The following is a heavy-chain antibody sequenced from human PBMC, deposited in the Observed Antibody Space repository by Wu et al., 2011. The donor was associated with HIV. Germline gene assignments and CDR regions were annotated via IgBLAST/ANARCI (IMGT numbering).Heavy chain of an antibody. CDR1: GYTFTSYG. CDR3: ARDPPGYPYYFDY. J-gene: IGHJ4*02. CDR2: IRTYNGET. Sequence: QVQLVQSGAEVKKPGASVKVSCKASGYTFTSYGISWVRQAPGQGLEWIGWIRTYNGETNYAQNLQGRVTVTTDTSTSTVYMEVRSLRSDDTAVYYCARDPPGYPYYFDYWAREPWSRLL. D-gene: IGHD5-12*01. V-gene: IGHV1-18*01.